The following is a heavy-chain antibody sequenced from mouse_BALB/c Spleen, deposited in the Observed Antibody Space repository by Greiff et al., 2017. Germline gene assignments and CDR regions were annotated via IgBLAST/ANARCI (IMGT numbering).Heavy chain of an antibody. CDR3: ARVITTDYYAMDY. CDR1: GYTFTSYT. CDR2: INPSSGYT. D-gene: IGHD2-4*01. J-gene: IGHJ4*01. Sequence: VQLQQSGAELARPGASVKMSCKASGYTFTSYTMHWVNQRPGQGLEWIGYINPSSGYTNYNQKFKDKATLTADKSSSTAYMQLSSLTSEDSAVYYCARVITTDYYAMDYWGQGTSVTVSA. V-gene: IGHV1-4*01.